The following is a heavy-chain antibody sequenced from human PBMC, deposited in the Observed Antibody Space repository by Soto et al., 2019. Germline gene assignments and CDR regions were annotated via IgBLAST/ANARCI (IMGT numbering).Heavy chain of an antibody. CDR1: GFTFSSYA. Sequence: QVQLVESGGGVVQPGRSLRLSCAASGFTFSSYAMHWVRQAPGKGLEWVAVISYDGSNKYYADSVKGRFTISRDNSKNTLYLQMNSLRAEDTAVYYCARDSVVAATSYYFDYWGQGTLVTVSS. CDR2: ISYDGSNK. V-gene: IGHV3-30-3*01. CDR3: ARDSVVAATSYYFDY. J-gene: IGHJ4*02. D-gene: IGHD2-15*01.